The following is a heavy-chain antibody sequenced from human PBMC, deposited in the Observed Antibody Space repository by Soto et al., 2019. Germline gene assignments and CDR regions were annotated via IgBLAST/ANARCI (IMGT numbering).Heavy chain of an antibody. D-gene: IGHD6-6*01. V-gene: IGHV3-23*01. CDR2: ISGSGGST. J-gene: IGHJ6*02. Sequence: GGSLRLSCAASGFTFSSYAMSWVRQAPGKGLEWVSAISGSGGSTYYADSVKGRFTISRDNSKNTLYLQMNSLRAEDTAVYYCAKDRLEYSSSSGGVFYYYYYGMDVWGQGTTVTV. CDR3: AKDRLEYSSSSGGVFYYYYYGMDV. CDR1: GFTFSSYA.